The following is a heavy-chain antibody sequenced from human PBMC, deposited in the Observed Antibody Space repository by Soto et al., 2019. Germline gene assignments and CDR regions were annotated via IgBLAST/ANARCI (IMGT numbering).Heavy chain of an antibody. Sequence: EVQLVESGGDLVQRGGSLRLSCAASGFTFNIYSMNWVRQAPGKGLEWFSYITSDTKTIKYADSVKGRFTISRDNAKNSVYLQMNSLRDEDTAVYYCARSVEGHFDYWGQGPVVTVSS. CDR2: ITSDTKTI. CDR1: GFTFNIYS. V-gene: IGHV3-48*02. J-gene: IGHJ4*02. CDR3: ARSVEGHFDY. D-gene: IGHD6-19*01.